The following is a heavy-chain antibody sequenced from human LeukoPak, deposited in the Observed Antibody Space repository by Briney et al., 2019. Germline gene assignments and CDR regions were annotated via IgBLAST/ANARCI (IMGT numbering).Heavy chain of an antibody. CDR2: IIPIFGTA. CDR1: GGTFSSYA. Sequence: GSSVKVSCKASGGTFSSYAISWVRQAPGQGLEWMGGIIPIFGTANYAQKFQGRVTITAGESTSTAYMELSSLRSEDTAVYYCARDYGIVGAKFDYWGQGTLVTVSS. D-gene: IGHD1-26*01. V-gene: IGHV1-69*01. J-gene: IGHJ4*02. CDR3: ARDYGIVGAKFDY.